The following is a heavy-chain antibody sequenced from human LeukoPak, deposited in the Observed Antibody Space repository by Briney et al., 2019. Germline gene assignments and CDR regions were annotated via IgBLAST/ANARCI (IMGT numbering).Heavy chain of an antibody. V-gene: IGHV3-66*01. Sequence: GRSLRLSCAASGFTVSSNYTSWVRQAPGKGLEWVSVIYSGGSTYYTDSVKGRFTISRDNAKNSLYLQMNSLRAEDTAVYYCARDASRAAAGRGHVWFDPWGQGTLVTVSS. CDR2: IYSGGST. CDR1: GFTVSSNY. D-gene: IGHD6-13*01. J-gene: IGHJ5*02. CDR3: ARDASRAAAGRGHVWFDP.